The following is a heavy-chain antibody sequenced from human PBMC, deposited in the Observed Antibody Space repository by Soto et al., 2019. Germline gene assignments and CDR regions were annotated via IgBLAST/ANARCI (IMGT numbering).Heavy chain of an antibody. CDR1: GGSISSYY. CDR2: IYYSGST. V-gene: IGHV4-59*01. Sequence: QVQLQESGPGLVKPSETLSLTCTVSGGSISSYYWSWIRQPPGKGLEWIGYIYYSGSTNYNPSLNSRGTISVDTSKNQFSLKLSSVTAADTAVYYCASHQRDGYGASFDYWGQGTLVTVSS. J-gene: IGHJ4*02. D-gene: IGHD5-18*01. CDR3: ASHQRDGYGASFDY.